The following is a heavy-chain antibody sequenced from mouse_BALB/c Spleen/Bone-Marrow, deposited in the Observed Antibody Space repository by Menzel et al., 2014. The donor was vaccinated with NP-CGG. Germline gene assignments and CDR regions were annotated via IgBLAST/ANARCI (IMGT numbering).Heavy chain of an antibody. CDR1: GYTFTSHW. Sequence: QVQLQQSAAKLVKPGASVKLSCKASGYTFTSHWMHWVKQRPGQGLEWIGEINPSNGRSNYNEKFKSKATLTVDKSSSAAYMQLSSLTSEDSAVYYCARRGNYGAMDYWGQGTSVTVSS. V-gene: IGHV1S81*02. J-gene: IGHJ4*01. D-gene: IGHD2-1*01. CDR3: ARRGNYGAMDY. CDR2: INPSNGRS.